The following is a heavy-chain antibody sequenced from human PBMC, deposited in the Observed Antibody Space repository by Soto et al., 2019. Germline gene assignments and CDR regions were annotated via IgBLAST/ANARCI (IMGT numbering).Heavy chain of an antibody. CDR2: IGTSGSII. J-gene: IGHJ4*02. Sequence: GGSLRLSCAASGFTFSAYYMSWIRQAPGKGLEWVSFIGTSGSIIYYADSVKGRFTISRDNAKNSLYLQMNSLRAEDTAVYYCAREEGSNSGVTYGGQGIVVTVSS. CDR3: AREEGSNSGVTY. CDR1: GFTFSAYY. D-gene: IGHD1-1*01. V-gene: IGHV3-11*01.